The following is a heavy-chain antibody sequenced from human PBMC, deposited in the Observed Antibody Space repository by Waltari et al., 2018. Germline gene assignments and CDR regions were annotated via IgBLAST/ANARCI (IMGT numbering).Heavy chain of an antibody. CDR1: GGSFNTYS. V-gene: IGHV4-34*01. Sequence: QVQLQQWGAGLLKPSETLSLTCDVYGGSFNTYSWAWIRQPPEKGLGWIGEINYSGDATSNPSLTSRVTISVDTSKTRFSLKLNSVTAADTAVYYWAGGTIGSGSYYDGGMDVWGQGTTVTVSS. D-gene: IGHD1-26*01. CDR2: INYSGDA. CDR3: AGGTIGSGSYYDGGMDV. J-gene: IGHJ6*02.